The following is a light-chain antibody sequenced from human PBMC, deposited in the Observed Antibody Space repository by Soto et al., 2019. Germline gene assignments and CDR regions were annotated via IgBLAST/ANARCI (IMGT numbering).Light chain of an antibody. CDR3: QKHNSAPL. V-gene: IGKV1-27*01. CDR2: GAV. Sequence: DIQMTQSPSSLSASVGNRVIITCRASQDISNYLAWYQKKPGKVPKLLIYGAVTLQSGVPSRFSGSGSGKDFTLTISSLQPEDVATYYCQKHNSAPLFGGGTKVEIK. J-gene: IGKJ4*01. CDR1: QDISNY.